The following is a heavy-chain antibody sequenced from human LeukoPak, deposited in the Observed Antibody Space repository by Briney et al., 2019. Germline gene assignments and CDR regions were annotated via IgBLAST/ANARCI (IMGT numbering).Heavy chain of an antibody. CDR2: IFTSGNT. CDR3: ARDGNWNTPRFDP. Sequence: PSETLSLTCVVSGGSVSSYYWSWIRQSAGKGLEWIGRIFTSGNTNYNPSLKSRVTMSVDTSKNQLSLKLSSVTAADTAVYYCARDGNWNTPRFDPWGQGTLVTVSS. V-gene: IGHV4-4*07. D-gene: IGHD1/OR15-1a*01. CDR1: GGSVSSYY. J-gene: IGHJ5*02.